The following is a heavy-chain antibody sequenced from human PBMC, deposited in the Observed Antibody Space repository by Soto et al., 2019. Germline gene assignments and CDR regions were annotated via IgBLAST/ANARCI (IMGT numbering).Heavy chain of an antibody. CDR1: GGTFSSYT. D-gene: IGHD2-15*01. CDR3: ARDRRYCSGGSCYTDY. J-gene: IGHJ4*02. V-gene: IGHV1-69*08. Sequence: QVQLEQSGAEVKKPGSSGKVSCKASGGTFSSYTISWVRQAPGQGLEWMGRIIPILGIANYAQKFQGRVTITADKSTSTAYMELSSLRSEDTAVYYCARDRRYCSGGSCYTDYCSQGTLVTVSS. CDR2: IIPILGIA.